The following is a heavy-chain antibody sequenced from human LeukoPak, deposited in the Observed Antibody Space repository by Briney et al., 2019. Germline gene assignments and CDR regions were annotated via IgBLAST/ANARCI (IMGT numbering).Heavy chain of an antibody. CDR2: ISYDGSNK. D-gene: IGHD4-17*01. J-gene: IGHJ3*02. CDR3: AGGGIHDYGDLRAAFDI. V-gene: IGHV3-30*04. CDR1: GFTFSSYA. Sequence: GGSLRLSCAASGFTFSSYAMHWVRQAPGKGLEWVAVISYDGSNKYYADSVKGRFTISRDNSKNTLYLQMNSLRAEDTAVYYCAGGGIHDYGDLRAAFDIWGQGTMVTVSS.